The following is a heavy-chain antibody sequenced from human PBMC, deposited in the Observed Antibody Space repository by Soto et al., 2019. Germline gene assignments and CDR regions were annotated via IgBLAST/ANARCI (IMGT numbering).Heavy chain of an antibody. D-gene: IGHD2-15*01. Sequence: SVNVSCRASGCTFSSYSISWVRQAPGQGLEWMGWIVPIFGTANYAQKSQGRVTVTADKSTSTAYMELSSLRSEDTAVYYCASGYCSGGSCYPYDAFHICGQGTMVTVSS. CDR1: GCTFSSYS. V-gene: IGHV1-69*06. CDR3: ASGYCSGGSCYPYDAFHI. CDR2: IVPIFGTA. J-gene: IGHJ3*02.